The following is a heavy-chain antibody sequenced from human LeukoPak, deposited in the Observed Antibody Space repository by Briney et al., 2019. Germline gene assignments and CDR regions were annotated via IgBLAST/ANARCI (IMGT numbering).Heavy chain of an antibody. J-gene: IGHJ4*02. D-gene: IGHD3-22*01. CDR1: GYSITSTSF. CDR3: ARLESSSGYSLGQFDY. CDR2: INHLGSA. V-gene: IGHV4-38-2*02. Sequence: SETLSLTCSVSGYSITSTSFWAWIRQTPGKGLEWIGSINHLGSAYYNPSLESRVTISVDTSKNHFSLNLKSVTAADTAVYYCARLESSSGYSLGQFDYWGQGTLVTVSS.